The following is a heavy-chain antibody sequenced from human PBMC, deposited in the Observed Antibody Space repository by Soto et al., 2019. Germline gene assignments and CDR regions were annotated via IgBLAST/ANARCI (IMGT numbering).Heavy chain of an antibody. Sequence: QVQLVQSGAEVKKPGSSVKVSCKASGGTFSSYAISWVRQAPGQGLEWMGGIIPIFGTANYAQKFQGRVTITADKSTSTAYMELSSLRSEDTAVYYCERGELIVATSGYRPHIYYFDYWGQGTLVTVSS. J-gene: IGHJ4*02. V-gene: IGHV1-69*06. CDR2: IIPIFGTA. CDR1: GGTFSSYA. CDR3: ERGELIVATSGYRPHIYYFDY. D-gene: IGHD5-12*01.